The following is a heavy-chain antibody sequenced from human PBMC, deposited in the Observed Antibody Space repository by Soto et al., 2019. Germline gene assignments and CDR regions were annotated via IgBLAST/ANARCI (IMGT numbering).Heavy chain of an antibody. Sequence: EVQLLESGGGLVQPGGSLRLSCAASGFTFSSYAMSWVRQAPGKGLEWVSAISGSGGSTYYADSVKGRFTISRDNSKNTLYRHLNSLRAEDTAVYYCAKDTTVTTFNWFDPWGQGTLVTVSS. J-gene: IGHJ5*02. CDR1: GFTFSSYA. V-gene: IGHV3-23*01. CDR3: AKDTTVTTFNWFDP. D-gene: IGHD4-17*01. CDR2: ISGSGGST.